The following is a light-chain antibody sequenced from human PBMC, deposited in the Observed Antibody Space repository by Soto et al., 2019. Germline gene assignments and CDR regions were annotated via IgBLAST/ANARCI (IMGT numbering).Light chain of an antibody. Sequence: DIQMTQSPSSLSASVGDRATITCRASQGITNSLSWYQQKPGEIPKRLIYAATTLQAGVPSRFSGSGSGTAFTLTISSLQPEDVATYYCQKYYSAPFTFGPGTKVDIK. CDR3: QKYYSAPFT. J-gene: IGKJ3*01. CDR2: AAT. CDR1: QGITNS. V-gene: IGKV1-27*01.